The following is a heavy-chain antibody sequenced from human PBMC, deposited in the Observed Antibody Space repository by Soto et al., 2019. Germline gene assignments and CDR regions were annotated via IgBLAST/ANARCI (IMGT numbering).Heavy chain of an antibody. CDR3: AAWPRSSWFDY. V-gene: IGHV3-7*05. D-gene: IGHD2-2*01. CDR1: GFMFSTYW. Sequence: PGGSLRLSCAASGFMFSTYWMGWVRQAPGIGLEWVANIRQDGGQISYADSVKGRFTISRDNAKNSLYLQMNSLRPEDTAVYYCAAWPRSSWFDYWGQGTRVTVPQ. J-gene: IGHJ4*02. CDR2: IRQDGGQI.